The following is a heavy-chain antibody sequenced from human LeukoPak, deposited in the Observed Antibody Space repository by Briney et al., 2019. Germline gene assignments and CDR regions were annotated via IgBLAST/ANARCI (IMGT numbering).Heavy chain of an antibody. Sequence: GGSLRLSCAASGFTVSSNYMSWVRQAPGKGLEWVSLIHSGGSTHYADSVKGRFTISRDISKNTLSLQMNSLRAEDTAVYYCAPDLRGSASSLDDWGQGTLVTASS. CDR2: IHSGGST. CDR3: APDLRGSASSLDD. J-gene: IGHJ4*02. V-gene: IGHV3-53*01. CDR1: GFTVSSNY. D-gene: IGHD6-25*01.